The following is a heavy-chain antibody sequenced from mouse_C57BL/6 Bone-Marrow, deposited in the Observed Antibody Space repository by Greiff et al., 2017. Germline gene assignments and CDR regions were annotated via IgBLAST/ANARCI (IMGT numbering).Heavy chain of an antibody. J-gene: IGHJ1*03. V-gene: IGHV1-7*01. CDR2: INPSSGYT. Sequence: VMLVESGAELAKPGASVKLSCKASGYTFTSYWMHWVKQRPGQGLEWIGYINPSSGYTKYNQKFKDKATLTADKSSSTAYMQLSSLTYEDSAVYYCARCGSSYYWYFDVWGTGTTVTVSS. CDR1: GYTFTSYW. D-gene: IGHD1-1*01. CDR3: ARCGSSYYWYFDV.